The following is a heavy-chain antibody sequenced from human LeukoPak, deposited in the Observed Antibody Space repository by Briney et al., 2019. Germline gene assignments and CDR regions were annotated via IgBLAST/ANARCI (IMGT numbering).Heavy chain of an antibody. Sequence: EASVKVSCKASGGTFSSYAISWVRQAPGQGLEWMGGIIPIFGTANYAQKFQGRVTITADESTSTAYMELSSLRPEDTAVYYCARVPYSGSFPSFQHWGQGTLVTVSS. CDR1: GGTFSSYA. V-gene: IGHV1-69*13. CDR3: ARVPYSGSFPSFQH. J-gene: IGHJ1*01. D-gene: IGHD1-26*01. CDR2: IIPIFGTA.